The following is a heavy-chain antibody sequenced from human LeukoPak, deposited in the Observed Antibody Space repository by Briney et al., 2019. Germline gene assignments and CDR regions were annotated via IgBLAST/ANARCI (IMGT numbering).Heavy chain of an antibody. Sequence: SETLSLTCTVSGGSISSSSYYWGWIRQPPGKGLEWIGSIYYSGSTNYNPSLKSRVTISVDTSKNQFSLKLSSVTAADTAVYYCARGHNTYSPTAGSGSYYDYWGQGTLVTVSS. D-gene: IGHD3-10*01. CDR1: GGSISSSSYY. CDR3: ARGHNTYSPTAGSGSYYDY. CDR2: IYYSGST. V-gene: IGHV4-39*07. J-gene: IGHJ4*02.